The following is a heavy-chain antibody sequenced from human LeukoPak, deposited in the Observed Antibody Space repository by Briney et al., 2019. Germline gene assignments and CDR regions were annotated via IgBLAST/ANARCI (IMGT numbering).Heavy chain of an antibody. V-gene: IGHV3-48*03. Sequence: PGGSLRLSCAASGFTFSSYEMNWVRQAPGKGLEWVSYISSSGSTIYYADSVKGRFTISRDNAKNSLYLQMNSLRAEDTAVYYCARDRGDYDILTGYYRYYYYGMDVWGKGTTVTVSS. J-gene: IGHJ6*04. D-gene: IGHD3-9*01. CDR2: ISSSGSTI. CDR3: ARDRGDYDILTGYYRYYYYGMDV. CDR1: GFTFSSYE.